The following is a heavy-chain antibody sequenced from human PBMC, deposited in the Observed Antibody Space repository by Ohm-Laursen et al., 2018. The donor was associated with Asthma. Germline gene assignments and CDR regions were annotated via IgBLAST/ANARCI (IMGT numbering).Heavy chain of an antibody. CDR2: ISYDGSNK. J-gene: IGHJ4*02. CDR1: GFTFSSYA. D-gene: IGHD1-26*01. V-gene: IGHV3-30*14. Sequence: SLRLSCAASGFTFSSYAMHWVRQAPGKGLEWVAVISYDGSNKYYADSVKGRFTIPRDNSKNTLYLQMNSLRAEDTAVYYCARVGTRRERNYWGQGTLVTVSS. CDR3: ARVGTRRERNY.